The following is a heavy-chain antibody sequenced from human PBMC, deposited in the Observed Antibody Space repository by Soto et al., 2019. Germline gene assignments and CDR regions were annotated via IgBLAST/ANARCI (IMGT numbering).Heavy chain of an antibody. V-gene: IGHV3-21*01. CDR3: AREKYYYGSKDAFDI. D-gene: IGHD3-10*01. J-gene: IGHJ3*02. CDR1: GFTFSSYS. CDR2: ISSSSSYI. Sequence: EVQLVESGGGLVKPGGSLRLSCAASGFTFSSYSMNWVRQAPGKGLEWVSSISSSSSYIYYADSVKGRFTISRDNAKNSLYLQMNSLRAEDMAVYYCAREKYYYGSKDAFDIWGQGTMVTVSS.